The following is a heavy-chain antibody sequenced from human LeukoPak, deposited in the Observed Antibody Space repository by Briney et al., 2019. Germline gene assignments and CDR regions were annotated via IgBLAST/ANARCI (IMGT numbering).Heavy chain of an antibody. CDR1: GFTFSSYS. V-gene: IGHV3-48*01. CDR3: ARDQNDFWSGYLVGY. CDR2: ISSSSSTI. Sequence: GGSLRLSCAASGFTFSSYSMNWVRQAPGKGLEWVSYISSSSSTIYYADSVKGRFTISRDNAKNSLYLQMNSLRAEDTAVYYCARDQNDFWSGYLVGYWGQGTLVTVSS. D-gene: IGHD3-3*01. J-gene: IGHJ4*02.